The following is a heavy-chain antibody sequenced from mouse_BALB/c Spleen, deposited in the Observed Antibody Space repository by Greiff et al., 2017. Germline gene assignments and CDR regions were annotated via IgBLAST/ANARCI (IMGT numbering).Heavy chain of an antibody. CDR2: ISNGGGST. J-gene: IGHJ1*01. CDR1: GFTFSSYT. D-gene: IGHD2-4*01. CDR3: ARPYYDYYGYFDV. Sequence: EVMLVESGGGLVQPGGSLKLSCAASGFTFSSYTMSWVRQTPEKRLEWVAYISNGGGSTYYPDTVKGRFTISRDNAKNTLYLQMSSLKSEDTAMYYCARPYYDYYGYFDVWGAGTTVTVSS. V-gene: IGHV5-12-2*01.